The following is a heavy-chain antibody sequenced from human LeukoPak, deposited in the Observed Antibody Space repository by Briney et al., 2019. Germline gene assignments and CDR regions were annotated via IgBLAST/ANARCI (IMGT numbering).Heavy chain of an antibody. V-gene: IGHV4-30-4*01. D-gene: IGHD3-10*01. J-gene: IGHJ4*02. CDR3: ARKFWFGESLDY. CDR2: IYYSGST. CDR1: VGSISSGDYY. Sequence: PSESLPLTCTVSVGSISSGDYYWSWIRQPPGKGLEWIGYIYYSGSTYYNPSLKSRVTISVDTSKYQFSLKLSSVTAADTAVYYCARKFWFGESLDYWGQGTLVTVSS.